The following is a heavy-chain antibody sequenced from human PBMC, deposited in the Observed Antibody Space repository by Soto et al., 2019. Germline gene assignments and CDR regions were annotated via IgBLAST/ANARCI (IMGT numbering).Heavy chain of an antibody. D-gene: IGHD6-13*01. CDR1: GGSISSGGYY. J-gene: IGHJ3*02. CDR3: ARDAGSSSGSGAFDI. CDR2: IYYSGST. V-gene: IGHV4-31*03. Sequence: TSETLSLTCTVSGGSISSGGYYWSWIRQHPGKGLEWIGYIYYSGSTYYNPSLKSRVTISVDTSKNQFSLKLSSVTAADTAVYYCARDAGSSSGSGAFDIWGQGTMVTVSS.